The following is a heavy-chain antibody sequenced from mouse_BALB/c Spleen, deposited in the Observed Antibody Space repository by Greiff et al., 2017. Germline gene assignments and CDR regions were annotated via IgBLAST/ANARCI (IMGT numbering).Heavy chain of an antibody. CDR1: GFTFSSYA. J-gene: IGHJ4*01. D-gene: IGHD2-1*01. CDR3: ARGGGNYPHYYAMDY. V-gene: IGHV5-6-5*01. Sequence: EVKLMESGGGLVKPGGSLKLSCAASGFTFSSYAMSWVRQTPEKRLEWVASISSGGSTYYPDSVKGRFTISRDNARNILYLQMSSLRSEDTAMYYCARGGGNYPHYYAMDYWGQGTSVTVSA. CDR2: ISSGGST.